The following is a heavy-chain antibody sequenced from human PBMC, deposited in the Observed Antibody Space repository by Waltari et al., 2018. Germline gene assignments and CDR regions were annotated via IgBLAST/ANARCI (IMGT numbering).Heavy chain of an antibody. D-gene: IGHD6-19*01. J-gene: IGHJ6*04. V-gene: IGHV1-2*06. Sequence: QVQLVQSGAEVKKPGASVKVSCKASGYTFTGYYMHWVRQAPGQGLEWMGRINPNSGGTNYAQKVQGRVTMTRDTSISTAYMELSRLRSDDTAVYYCARGAVAGFKDVWGKGTTVTVSS. CDR3: ARGAVAGFKDV. CDR1: GYTFTGYY. CDR2: INPNSGGT.